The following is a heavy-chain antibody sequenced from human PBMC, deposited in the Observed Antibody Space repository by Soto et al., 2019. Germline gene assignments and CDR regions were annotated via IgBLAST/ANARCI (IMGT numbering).Heavy chain of an antibody. CDR3: ARGRRVYCSGGSCPSRGMDV. V-gene: IGHV4-39*01. CDR1: GGSISSSSYY. J-gene: IGHJ6*02. CDR2: IYYSGST. Sequence: SETLSLTCTVSGGSISSSSYYWGWIRQPPGKGLEWIGSIYYSGSTYYNPSLKSRVTISVDTSKNQFSLKLSSVTAADTVVYYCARGRRVYCSGGSCPSRGMDVWGQGTTVTVSS. D-gene: IGHD2-15*01.